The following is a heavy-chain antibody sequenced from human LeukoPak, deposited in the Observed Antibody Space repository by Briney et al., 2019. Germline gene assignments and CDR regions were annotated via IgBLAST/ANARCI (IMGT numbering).Heavy chain of an antibody. V-gene: IGHV3-11*04. CDR3: ARAQYDSGWYHFDY. CDR1: GFTFNNYY. Sequence: PGRSLRLSCAASGFTFNNYYMYWMRQAPGKGLEWVGYIGGSSTTNYYADSVKGRFTISRDDAGNSLFLQMNSVRVDDTAVYYCARAQYDSGWYHFDYWGQGTLVTVSS. CDR2: IGGSSTTN. D-gene: IGHD6-19*01. J-gene: IGHJ4*02.